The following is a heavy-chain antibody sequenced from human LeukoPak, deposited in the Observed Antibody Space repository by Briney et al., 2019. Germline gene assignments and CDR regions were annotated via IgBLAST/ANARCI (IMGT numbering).Heavy chain of an antibody. J-gene: IGHJ4*02. D-gene: IGHD3-22*01. V-gene: IGHV4-34*01. CDR3: ARGAYDSSGYYLRPLTY. Sequence: SETLSLTCAVYGGSFSGYYWSWIRQPPGKGLEWIGEINHSGSTNYNPSLKSRVTISVDTSKNQFSLKLSSVTAADTAVYYCARGAYDSSGYYLRPLTYWGQGTPVTVSS. CDR1: GGSFSGYY. CDR2: INHSGST.